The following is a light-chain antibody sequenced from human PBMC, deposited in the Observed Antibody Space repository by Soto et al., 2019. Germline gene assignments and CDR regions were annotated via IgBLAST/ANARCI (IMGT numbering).Light chain of an antibody. CDR3: QQYKAYSYT. CDR1: QSVSSS. CDR2: DAS. Sequence: DIQMTQSPSTLSAFVGDRVTITCRASQSVSSSLAWYQQKPGKAPKLLIYDASTLESGVPSRFSGSGYGTEFTLTINSLQPGDFATYYCQQYKAYSYTFGQGTKLEMK. J-gene: IGKJ2*01. V-gene: IGKV1-5*01.